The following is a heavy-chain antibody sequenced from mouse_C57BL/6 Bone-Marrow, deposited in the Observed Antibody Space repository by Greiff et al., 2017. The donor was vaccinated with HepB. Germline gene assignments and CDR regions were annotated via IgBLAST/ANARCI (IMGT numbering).Heavy chain of an antibody. V-gene: IGHV5-17*01. D-gene: IGHD1-1*01. Sequence: EVKVVESGGGLVKPGGSLKLSCAASGFTFSDYGMHWVRQAPEKGLEWVAYISSGSSTIYYADTVKGRFTISRDNAKNTLFLQMTSLRSEDTAMYYCARRGTTVVARDYAMDYWGQGTSVTVSS. CDR1: GFTFSDYG. CDR2: ISSGSSTI. J-gene: IGHJ4*01. CDR3: ARRGTTVVARDYAMDY.